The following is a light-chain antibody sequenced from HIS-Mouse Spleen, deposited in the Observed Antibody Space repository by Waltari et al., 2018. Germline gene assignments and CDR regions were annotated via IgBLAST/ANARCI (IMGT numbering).Light chain of an antibody. V-gene: IGLV3-10*01. CDR3: YSTDSSGNHRV. CDR2: EDS. J-gene: IGLJ2*01. Sequence: SYELTQPPSASVSPGQTARTTCAGDALQKKYAYWYQQKSGQAPVLVIYEDSKRPSGIPERFSGSSSGTMATLTISGAQVEDEADYYCYSTDSSGNHRVFGGGTKLTVL. CDR1: ALQKKY.